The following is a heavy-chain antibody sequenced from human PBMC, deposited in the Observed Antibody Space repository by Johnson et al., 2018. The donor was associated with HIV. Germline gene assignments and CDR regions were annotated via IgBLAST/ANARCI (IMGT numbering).Heavy chain of an antibody. D-gene: IGHD6-13*01. V-gene: IGHV3-33*01. J-gene: IGHJ3*02. CDR1: GLTFSSYG. CDR3: ARDGGIAATDAFDI. CDR2: IWYDGSNK. Sequence: QVQLVESGGGVVQPGRSLRLSCAASGLTFSSYGMHWVRQAPGKGLEWVAVIWYDGSNKDYADSVKGRFTISRDNSKNTLYLQMNSLTAEDTALYYCARDGGIAATDAFDIWGQGTMVTVSS.